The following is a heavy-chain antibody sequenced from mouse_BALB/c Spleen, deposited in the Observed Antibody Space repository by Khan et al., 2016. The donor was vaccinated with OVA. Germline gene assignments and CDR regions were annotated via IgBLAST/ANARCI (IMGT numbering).Heavy chain of an antibody. CDR3: VRDGAYHRNDGWFAY. D-gene: IGHD2-14*01. J-gene: IGHJ3*01. CDR1: GYTFTSYT. Sequence: VQLLQSGAELARPGASVKMSCKASGYTFTSYTINWIKQRPGQGLEWMGYINPSNDYTNYNQKFKDKATLTTDKSSTTAYLRLSSLTSDDSAVYNCVRDGAYHRNDGWFAYWGRGTLVTVSA. V-gene: IGHV1-4*01. CDR2: INPSNDYT.